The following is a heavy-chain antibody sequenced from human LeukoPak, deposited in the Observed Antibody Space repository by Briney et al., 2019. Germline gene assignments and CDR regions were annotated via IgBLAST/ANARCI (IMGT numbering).Heavy chain of an antibody. CDR2: FYTSGNT. J-gene: IGHJ6*02. CDR1: GDSISGYV. V-gene: IGHV4-4*07. D-gene: IGHD3-16*01. CDR3: ARDKPAVGGDHDYRMDV. Sequence: SETLSLTCTVSGDSISGYVWSWIRQPAGKGLEWIGDFYTSGNTNYNPSLNSRVTMSVDTSKNQFSLRLTSVTAADTAVYYCARDKPAVGGDHDYRMDVWGQGTTVTVSS.